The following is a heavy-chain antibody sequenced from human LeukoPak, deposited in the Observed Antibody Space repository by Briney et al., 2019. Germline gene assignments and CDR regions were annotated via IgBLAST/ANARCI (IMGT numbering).Heavy chain of an antibody. Sequence: PSQTLSLTCTVSGGSISSYYWSWIRRPARKGLEWIGRIYTSGSTNSNPSLKSRVTMSVDTPKNQFSLKLSSVTAADTAVYYCARAGSRSWYSSFDYCGQGTLVTVSS. CDR2: IYTSGST. J-gene: IGHJ4*02. D-gene: IGHD6-13*01. V-gene: IGHV4-4*07. CDR3: ARAGSRSWYSSFDY. CDR1: GGSISSYY.